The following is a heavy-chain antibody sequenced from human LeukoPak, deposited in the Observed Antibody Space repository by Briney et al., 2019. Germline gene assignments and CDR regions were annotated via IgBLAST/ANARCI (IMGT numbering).Heavy chain of an antibody. Sequence: GGSLRLSCAASGFTFSSYSMNWVRQAPGKGLEWVSFISSSSSYIYYADSVKGRFTISRDNAKNSLYLQMNSLRAEDTAVYYCASSRGVVPAATYDYWGQGTLVTVSS. J-gene: IGHJ4*02. CDR3: ASSRGVVPAATYDY. V-gene: IGHV3-21*01. D-gene: IGHD2-2*01. CDR2: ISSSSSYI. CDR1: GFTFSSYS.